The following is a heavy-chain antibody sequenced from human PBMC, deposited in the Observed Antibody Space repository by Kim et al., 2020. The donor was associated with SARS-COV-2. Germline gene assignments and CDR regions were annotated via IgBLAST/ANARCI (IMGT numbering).Heavy chain of an antibody. CDR3: ARDSQDKSDFWSGSESGY. CDR1: GFTFSSYS. J-gene: IGHJ4*02. Sequence: GGSLRLSCAASGFTFSSYSMNWVRQAPGKGLEWVSSISSSSSYIYYADSVKGRFTISRDNAKNSLYLQMNILRAEDTAVYYCARDSQDKSDFWSGSESGYWGQGTLVTVSS. D-gene: IGHD3-3*01. V-gene: IGHV3-21*01. CDR2: ISSSSSYI.